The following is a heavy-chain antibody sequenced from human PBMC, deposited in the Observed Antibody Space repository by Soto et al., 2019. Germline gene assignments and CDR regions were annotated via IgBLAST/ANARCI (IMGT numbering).Heavy chain of an antibody. CDR3: ARDLTTYYDFWSGPPDYGMDV. CDR2: ISAYNGNT. Sequence: GGSVKVSCKASGYTFTSYGISWVRQAPGQGLEWMGWISAYNGNTNYAQKLQGRVTMTTDTSTSTAYMELRSLRSDDTAVYYCARDLTTYYDFWSGPPDYGMDVWGQGTTVTVSS. D-gene: IGHD3-3*01. V-gene: IGHV1-18*04. CDR1: GYTFTSYG. J-gene: IGHJ6*02.